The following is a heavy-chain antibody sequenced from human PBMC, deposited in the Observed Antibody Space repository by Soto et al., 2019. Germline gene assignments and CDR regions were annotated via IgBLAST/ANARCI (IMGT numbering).Heavy chain of an antibody. Sequence: GGSLRLSCAASGFTFSSYAMHWVRQAPGKGLEWVAVISYDGNNKYYADSVKGRFTISRDNSKNTLYLQMNSLRAEDTAVYYCARGTRLTGYYDPFDYWGQGTLVTVSS. CDR1: GFTFSSYA. V-gene: IGHV3-30-3*01. J-gene: IGHJ4*02. CDR3: ARGTRLTGYYDPFDY. D-gene: IGHD3-9*01. CDR2: ISYDGNNK.